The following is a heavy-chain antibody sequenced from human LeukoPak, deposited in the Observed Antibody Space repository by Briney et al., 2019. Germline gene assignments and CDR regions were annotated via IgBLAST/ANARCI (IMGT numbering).Heavy chain of an antibody. CDR3: ARPDSLSGSYGGVYFDY. CDR1: GGSISSSSYY. Sequence: NPSETLSLTCTVSGGSISSSSYYWGWIRQPPGKGLEWIGSIYYSGSTYYNPSLKSRVTISVDTSKNQFSLKLSSVTAADTAVYYCARPDSLSGSYGGVYFDYWGQGTLVTVSS. D-gene: IGHD1-26*01. V-gene: IGHV4-39*01. CDR2: IYYSGST. J-gene: IGHJ4*02.